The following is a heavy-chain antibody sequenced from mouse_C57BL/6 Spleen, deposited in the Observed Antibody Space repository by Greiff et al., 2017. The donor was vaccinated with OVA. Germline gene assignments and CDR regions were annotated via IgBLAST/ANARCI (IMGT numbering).Heavy chain of an antibody. Sequence: QVQLQQPGAELVMPGASVKLSCKASGYTFTSYWMHWVKQRPGQGLEWIGEIDPSDSYTNYNQKFKGKSTLTVDKSSSTAYMQLSSLTSEDSAVYYYARVSEYGKGDAMDYWGQGTSVTVSS. J-gene: IGHJ4*01. D-gene: IGHD2-1*01. V-gene: IGHV1-69*01. CDR3: ARVSEYGKGDAMDY. CDR1: GYTFTSYW. CDR2: IDPSDSYT.